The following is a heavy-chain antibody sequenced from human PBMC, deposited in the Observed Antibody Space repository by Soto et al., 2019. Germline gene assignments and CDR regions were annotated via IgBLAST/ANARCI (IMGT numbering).Heavy chain of an antibody. D-gene: IGHD6-19*01. CDR1: GYNFTSYL. V-gene: IGHV5-51*01. J-gene: IGHJ4*02. CDR2: TYPGDSDT. Sequence: XESLKIFRKGSGYNFTSYLIVWVRQMPGKGLEWMGITYPGDSDTRYSPSFQGQVTISADKSISTAYLQWSSLKASDTAMYYCARHGGEGSGWFLGVWDWGQGTLVTVSS. CDR3: ARHGGEGSGWFLGVWD.